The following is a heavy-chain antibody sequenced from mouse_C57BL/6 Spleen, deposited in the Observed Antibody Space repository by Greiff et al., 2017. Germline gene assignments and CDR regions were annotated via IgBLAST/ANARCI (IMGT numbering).Heavy chain of an antibody. J-gene: IGHJ4*01. Sequence: QVKLQQSGAELVRPGPSVKVSCKASGYDFHNYLIEWVKQRPGQGLEWIGGINPGSGGTNYNEKVKGKATLTADKSARTAYMQLSSLTSEDSAVYFCARSVGIRYAMDYWGQGTSVTVST. CDR3: ARSVGIRYAMDY. V-gene: IGHV1-54*01. CDR1: GYDFHNYL. CDR2: INPGSGGT.